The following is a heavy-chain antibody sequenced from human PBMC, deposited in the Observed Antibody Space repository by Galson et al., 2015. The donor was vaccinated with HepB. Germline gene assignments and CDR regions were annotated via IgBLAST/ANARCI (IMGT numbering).Heavy chain of an antibody. CDR3: ATDRGGSPFDI. CDR1: GFTLSTYG. CDR2: IWSDGNTK. D-gene: IGHD2-15*01. V-gene: IGHV3-33*01. Sequence: SLRLSCAASGFTLSTYGMHWVRQAPGKGLEWVAVIWSDGNTKDYADSVKGRFTISRDSSKNTLYLQLNSLRAEDTAVYYCATDRGGSPFDIWGQGTMVTVSS. J-gene: IGHJ3*02.